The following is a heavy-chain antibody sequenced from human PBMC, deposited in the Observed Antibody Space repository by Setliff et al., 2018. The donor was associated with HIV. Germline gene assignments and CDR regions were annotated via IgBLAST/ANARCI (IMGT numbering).Heavy chain of an antibody. J-gene: IGHJ3*02. V-gene: IGHV4-39*01. CDR2: VYYSGTT. Sequence: SETLSLTCTVSGGSISSSSYHWGWVRQPPGKGLEWIGSVYYSGTTYYNPSLTSRVTISVDTSKNQFSLKLTSVTAADTALYYCARHFSIFGVTIISNDAFDIWGRGTMVTVSS. D-gene: IGHD3-3*01. CDR3: ARHFSIFGVTIISNDAFDI. CDR1: GGSISSSSYH.